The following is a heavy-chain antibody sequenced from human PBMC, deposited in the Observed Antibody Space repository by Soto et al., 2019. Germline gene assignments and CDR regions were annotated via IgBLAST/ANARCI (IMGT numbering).Heavy chain of an antibody. V-gene: IGHV4-30-2*01. J-gene: IGHJ5*02. CDR1: GGSISSGGYS. CDR3: ARDFFDSSDYTTNWFDP. Sequence: SETLSLTCAVSGGSISSGGYSWSWIRQPPGKGLEWIGYIYHSGTTYYDPSLKSRVTISVDTSKNQFSLKLTSVTAADAALYYCARDFFDSSDYTTNWFDPWGQGTLVTVSS. CDR2: IYHSGTT. D-gene: IGHD3-22*01.